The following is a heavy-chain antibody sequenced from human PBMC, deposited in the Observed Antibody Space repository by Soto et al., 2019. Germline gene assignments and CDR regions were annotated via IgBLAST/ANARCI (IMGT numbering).Heavy chain of an antibody. Sequence: GGSLRLSCAASGFMFNSYAMHWVRQAPGKGLEWVAVTSHDGGIKYYADSVKGRFTISRDNSKDTLYLQMNSLRVEDKAIFYCAREHTHSSASYYHYYGVDVWGQGTTVTVSS. J-gene: IGHJ6*02. D-gene: IGHD3-22*01. CDR3: AREHTHSSASYYHYYGVDV. CDR2: TSHDGGIK. V-gene: IGHV3-30-3*01. CDR1: GFMFNSYA.